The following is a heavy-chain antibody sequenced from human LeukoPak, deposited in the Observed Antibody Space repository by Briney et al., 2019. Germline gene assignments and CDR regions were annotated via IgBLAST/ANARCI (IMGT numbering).Heavy chain of an antibody. CDR3: AREGCSSTSCQTYYYYYYMDV. V-gene: IGHV1-46*01. J-gene: IGHJ6*03. D-gene: IGHD2-2*01. Sequence: GASVKVSCKASGYTLTSYYMHWVRQAPGQGLEWMGIINPSGGSTSYAQKFQGRVTMTRDMSTSTVYMELSSLRSEDTAVYYCAREGCSSTSCQTYYYYYYMDVWGKGTTVTVSS. CDR1: GYTLTSYY. CDR2: INPSGGST.